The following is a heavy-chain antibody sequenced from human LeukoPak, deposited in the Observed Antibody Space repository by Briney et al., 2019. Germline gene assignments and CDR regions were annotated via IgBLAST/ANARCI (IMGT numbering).Heavy chain of an antibody. CDR1: GASVSSYY. J-gene: IGHJ4*02. CDR3: ADDFGD. CDR2: IYPSGTT. Sequence: PSETLSLTCSASGASVSSYYWTWIRQPAGKGLEWIGRIYPSGTTHYNPSLKSRLTMSVDTSKNQFSLQLTSVTAADTAVYYCADDFGDWGQGTLVTVSS. V-gene: IGHV4-4*07. D-gene: IGHD4-17*01.